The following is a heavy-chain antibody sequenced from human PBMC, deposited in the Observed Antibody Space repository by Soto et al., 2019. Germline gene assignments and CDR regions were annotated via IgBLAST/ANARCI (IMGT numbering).Heavy chain of an antibody. V-gene: IGHV3-53*01. D-gene: IGHD4-4*01. CDR2: VYDTDGT. Sequence: DVQLVESGGGWIQPGGSLRLSCEAFGLTVSGKKYMAWVRQAPGKGLEWVSGVYDTDGTYYADSVKGRFTSSRDSSKSIVYLQMNSLTPDDTAVNYCATCLLQKHAYDSWGPGTTVTVSS. J-gene: IGHJ3*02. CDR3: ATCLLQKHAYDS. CDR1: GLTVSGKKY.